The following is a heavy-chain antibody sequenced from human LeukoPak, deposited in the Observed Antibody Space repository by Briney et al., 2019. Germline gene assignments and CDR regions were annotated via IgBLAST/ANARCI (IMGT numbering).Heavy chain of an antibody. J-gene: IGHJ4*01. CDR1: GITVSNNY. CDR2: IYGDGRT. D-gene: IGHD1-1*01. Sequence: PGGSLRLSCAASGITVSNNYMSWVRQAPGKGLEWASIIYGDGRTYYADSVKGRFTISRDNSKNTLYLQMNSLRPEDTAVYYCARVRSDTSGRYHFDYWGQATLVTVSS. CDR3: ARVRSDTSGRYHFDY. V-gene: IGHV3-53*01.